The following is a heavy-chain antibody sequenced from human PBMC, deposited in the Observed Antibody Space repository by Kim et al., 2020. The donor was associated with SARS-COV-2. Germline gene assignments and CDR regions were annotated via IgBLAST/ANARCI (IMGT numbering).Heavy chain of an antibody. CDR2: IIPIFGTA. Sequence: SVKVSCKASGGTFSSYAISWVRQAPGQGLEWMGGIIPIFGTANYAQKFQGRVTITADESTSTAYMELSSLRSEDTAVYYCAGVGGSGTWAPYYFDYWGQGTLVTVSS. CDR1: GGTFSSYA. J-gene: IGHJ4*02. V-gene: IGHV1-69*13. D-gene: IGHD3-10*01. CDR3: AGVGGSGTWAPYYFDY.